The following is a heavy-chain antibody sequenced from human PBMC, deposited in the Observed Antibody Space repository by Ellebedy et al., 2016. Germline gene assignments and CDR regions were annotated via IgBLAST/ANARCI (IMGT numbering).Heavy chain of an antibody. V-gene: IGHV4-61*01. Sequence: SETLSLXXTVSGGSVSSGSYYWSWIRQPPGKGLEWIGYIYYSGSTKYNPSLKTRVTISLDTSKNQFSLKLSSVTAADTAMYYCARDLGLTGDGGIGMDVWGQGTTVTVSS. J-gene: IGHJ6*02. D-gene: IGHD7-27*01. CDR1: GGSVSSGSYY. CDR3: ARDLGLTGDGGIGMDV. CDR2: IYYSGST.